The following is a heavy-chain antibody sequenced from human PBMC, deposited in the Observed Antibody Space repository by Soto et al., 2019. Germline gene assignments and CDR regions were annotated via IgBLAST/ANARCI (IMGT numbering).Heavy chain of an antibody. V-gene: IGHV3-23*01. CDR1: GFNFSSHA. CDR2: ISGSGGST. D-gene: IGHD2-21*01. CDR3: AREFLANPDY. Sequence: EVQLLESGGGLVQPGGALRLSWAASGFNFSSHALSWVRQAPGKGLEWVSAISGSGGSTYYADSVKGRFTISRDNSKNTLYLQMNSLRAEDTAVYYCAREFLANPDYWGQGTLVTVSS. J-gene: IGHJ4*02.